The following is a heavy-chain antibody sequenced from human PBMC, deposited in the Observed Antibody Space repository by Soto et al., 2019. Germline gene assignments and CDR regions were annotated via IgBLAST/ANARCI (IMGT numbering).Heavy chain of an antibody. CDR1: GYTFTNYG. D-gene: IGHD3-9*01. CDR3: TRDRLTLTTRLIFDF. Sequence: QVQLVQSGAEVKKPGASVKVSCKASGYTFTNYGIAWVRQAPGQGLEWMGWISPYSGKTDYRQNLQGRVTMTAVTSSTTAYMELRSLRSDETAVYYCTRDRLTLTTRLIFDFWGQGTLVTVSS. J-gene: IGHJ4*02. V-gene: IGHV1-18*01. CDR2: ISPYSGKT.